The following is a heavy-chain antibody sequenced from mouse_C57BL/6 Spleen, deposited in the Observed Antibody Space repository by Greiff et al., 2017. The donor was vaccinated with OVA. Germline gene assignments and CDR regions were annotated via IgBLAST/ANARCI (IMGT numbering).Heavy chain of an antibody. D-gene: IGHD3-2*02. CDR2: IHPNSGST. J-gene: IGHJ4*01. Sequence: QVQLQQPGAELVKPGASVKLSCKASGYTFTSYWMHWVKQRPGQGLEWIGMIHPNSGSTNYNEKFKSKATLTVDKSSSTAYMQLSSLTSEDSAVYYCARRYSSGYALLAMDYWGQGTSVTVSS. V-gene: IGHV1-64*01. CDR1: GYTFTSYW. CDR3: ARRYSSGYALLAMDY.